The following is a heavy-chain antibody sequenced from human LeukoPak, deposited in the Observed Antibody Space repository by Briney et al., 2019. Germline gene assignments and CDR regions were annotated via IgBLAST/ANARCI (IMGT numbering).Heavy chain of an antibody. V-gene: IGHV3-23*01. CDR1: GFTFNNYG. J-gene: IGHJ6*04. CDR2: ISGSGGGI. Sequence: RSGGSLRLSCAASGFTFNNYGMSWVRQAPRKGLEWVSAISGSGGGIYYADSVKGRFTISRDNSKNTLYLQMNSLRAEDTAVYYCAKGKRSEGYYDILTGYSVWGKGTTVTISS. CDR3: AKGKRSEGYYDILTGYSV. D-gene: IGHD3-9*01.